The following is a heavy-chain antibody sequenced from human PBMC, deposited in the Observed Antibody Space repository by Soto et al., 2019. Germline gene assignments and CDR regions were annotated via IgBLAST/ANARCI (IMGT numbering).Heavy chain of an antibody. CDR1: GFTFSSYA. V-gene: IGHV3-23*01. Sequence: GGSLRLSCAASGFTFSSYAMSWVRQAPGKGLEWVSAISGSGGSTYYADSVKGRFTISRDNSKNTLYLQMNSLRAEDTAVYYCAKDNAYYDFWSGYYPTPGHFDYWGQGTLVTVSS. J-gene: IGHJ4*02. CDR2: ISGSGGST. CDR3: AKDNAYYDFWSGYYPTPGHFDY. D-gene: IGHD3-3*01.